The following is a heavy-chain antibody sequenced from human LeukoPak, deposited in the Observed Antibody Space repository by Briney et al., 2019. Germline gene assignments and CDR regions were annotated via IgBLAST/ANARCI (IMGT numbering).Heavy chain of an antibody. CDR3: AGILAYCGGDCPYGMDV. Sequence: PGGSLRLSCAASGFTFSSYAMSWVRQAPGKGLEWVSAISGSGGSTYYADSVKGRFTISRDNSKNTLYLQMNSLRAEDTAVYYCAGILAYCGGDCPYGMDVWGQGTTVTVSS. V-gene: IGHV3-23*01. D-gene: IGHD2-21*02. CDR2: ISGSGGST. CDR1: GFTFSSYA. J-gene: IGHJ6*02.